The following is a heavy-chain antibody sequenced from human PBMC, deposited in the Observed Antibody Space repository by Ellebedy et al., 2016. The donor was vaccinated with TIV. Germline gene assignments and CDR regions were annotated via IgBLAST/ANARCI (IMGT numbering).Heavy chain of an antibody. Sequence: MPSETLSLTCSVSGGSLTSSSYYWGWIRQSPGKGLEWIGHMYYRGSTYFNPSLKSRVTMSIDTPKNHLSLRLSSVTAADTAIYYCVRVSYGSYTPYFDSWGQGILVSVSS. J-gene: IGHJ4*02. CDR1: GGSLTSSSYY. V-gene: IGHV4-39*02. CDR3: VRVSYGSYTPYFDS. D-gene: IGHD4-17*01. CDR2: MYYRGST.